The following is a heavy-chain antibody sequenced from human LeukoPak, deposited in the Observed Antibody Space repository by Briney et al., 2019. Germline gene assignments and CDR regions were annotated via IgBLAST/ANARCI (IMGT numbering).Heavy chain of an antibody. CDR3: ARLGGNYAGRFGAWVEY. Sequence: SETLSLTCGVSGYSISSGYYWGWIRQPPGKGREWIGSIYHSGTTYYNPSLKSRVTISVDTSKNQFPRKLSSVTAADTAVYHCARLGGNYAGRFGAWVEYWGQGTLVTVSS. J-gene: IGHJ4*02. CDR2: IYHSGTT. D-gene: IGHD3-10*01. CDR1: GYSISSGYY. V-gene: IGHV4-38-2*01.